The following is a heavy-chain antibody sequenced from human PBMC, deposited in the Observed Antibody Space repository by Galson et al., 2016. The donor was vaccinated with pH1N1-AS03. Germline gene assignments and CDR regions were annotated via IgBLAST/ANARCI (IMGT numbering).Heavy chain of an antibody. CDR1: GFTFSSHG. J-gene: IGHJ2*01. Sequence: SLRLSCAASGFTFSSHGMHWVRQTPGKGLEWVAVIWHDGIEKYYADSVKGRFTISRDNSKNTLYLQMNSLRAEDTAVYYCARDRHYYDYIWGTYRDDWYFDLWGRGTLVTVSS. D-gene: IGHD3-16*02. CDR3: ARDRHYYDYIWGTYRDDWYFDL. CDR2: IWHDGIEK. V-gene: IGHV3-33*01.